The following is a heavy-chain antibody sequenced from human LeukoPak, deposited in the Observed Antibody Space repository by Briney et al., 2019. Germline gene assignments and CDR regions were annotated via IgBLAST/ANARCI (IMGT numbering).Heavy chain of an antibody. D-gene: IGHD3-10*01. CDR2: IYYSGST. V-gene: IGHV4-31*03. CDR3: ARSRQASGLFNS. CDR1: GGSISSGGYY. J-gene: IGHJ5*01. Sequence: SQTLSLTCTVSGGSISSGGYYWSWTRQHPGEGLEWIGYIYYSGSTYYNPSLKSRFTISVDRPKNQFFLNVTSLTAADTAVYYCARSRQASGLFNSWGQGTLVVVSS.